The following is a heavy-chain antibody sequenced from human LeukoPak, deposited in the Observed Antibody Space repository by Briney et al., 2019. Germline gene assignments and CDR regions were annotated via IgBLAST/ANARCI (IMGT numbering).Heavy chain of an antibody. CDR2: ISYDGSNI. Sequence: GGSLRLSCAASGFTFSSYAMHWVRQAPGKGLEWVAVISYDGSNIYYADSVKGRFTISRDNSKNTLYLQMNSLRAEDTAVYYCAKDSEDGHNWAPFDYWGQGTQVTVSS. CDR3: AKDSEDGHNWAPFDY. CDR1: GFTFSSYA. J-gene: IGHJ4*02. V-gene: IGHV3-30*04. D-gene: IGHD5-24*01.